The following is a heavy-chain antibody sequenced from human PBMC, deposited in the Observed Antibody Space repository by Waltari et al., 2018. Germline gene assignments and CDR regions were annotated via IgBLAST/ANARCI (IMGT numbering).Heavy chain of an antibody. CDR2: KWDDGSNK. CDR3: ARVRRVPFNYYYYGMDV. D-gene: IGHD3-16*01. V-gene: IGHV3-33*01. CDR1: GFTFSSYG. J-gene: IGHJ6*02. Sequence: QVQLVESGGGVVQPGRSLRLSCAASGFTFSSYGMHWVRQAPGKGLEWVAVKWDDGSNKDDADAVKGRFTISRDNSKNTLYLQMNSLRAEDTAVYYCARVRRVPFNYYYYGMDVWGQGTTVTVSS.